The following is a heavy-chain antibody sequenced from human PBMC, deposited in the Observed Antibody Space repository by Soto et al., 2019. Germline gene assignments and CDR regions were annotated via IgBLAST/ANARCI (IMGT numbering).Heavy chain of an antibody. CDR2: IKQDGSEK. J-gene: IGHJ6*03. Sequence: GGALRLSCAASGFTFSSYWMSWVRQAPGKGLEWVANIKQDGSEKYYVDSVKGRFTISRDNAKNSLYLQMNSLRAEDTAVYYCARDSYCSGGSCYSGAVARYYYYMDVWGKGTTVTV. CDR1: GFTFSSYW. V-gene: IGHV3-7*05. D-gene: IGHD2-15*01. CDR3: ARDSYCSGGSCYSGAVARYYYYMDV.